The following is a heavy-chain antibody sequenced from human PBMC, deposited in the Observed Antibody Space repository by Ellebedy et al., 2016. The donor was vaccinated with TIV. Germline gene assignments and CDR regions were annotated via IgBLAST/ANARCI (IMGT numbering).Heavy chain of an antibody. J-gene: IGHJ4*02. D-gene: IGHD3-22*01. Sequence: AASVKVSCKASGYTFTSYYMHWVRQAPGQGLEWMGIINPSGGATSYAQKFQGRVTMTRDTSTSTVFMELSSLRSEDTAVYYCATGRAYYDSSGYYGYWGQGTLVTVSS. CDR1: GYTFTSYY. V-gene: IGHV1-46*01. CDR3: ATGRAYYDSSGYYGY. CDR2: INPSGGAT.